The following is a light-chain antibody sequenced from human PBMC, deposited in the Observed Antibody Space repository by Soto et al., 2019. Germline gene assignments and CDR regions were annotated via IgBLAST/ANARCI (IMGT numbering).Light chain of an antibody. J-gene: IGKJ4*01. Sequence: EIVLTQSPATLSLSPGERATLSCRASQSVSSYLAWYQQKPGQAPRLLIYDASNRATGIPARFSGSGSGTVFTLTISSLEPEDFAVYYCQQRFTFGGGTKVEIK. CDR1: QSVSSY. CDR2: DAS. V-gene: IGKV3-11*01. CDR3: QQRFT.